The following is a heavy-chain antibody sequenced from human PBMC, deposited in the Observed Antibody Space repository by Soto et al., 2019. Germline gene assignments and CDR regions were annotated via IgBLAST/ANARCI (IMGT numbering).Heavy chain of an antibody. CDR1: GYSFASYW. J-gene: IGHJ4*02. V-gene: IGHV5-51*01. D-gene: IGHD6-13*01. Sequence: GESLKISCQGSGYSFASYWIGWVRQMPGKDLEWMGIIYPGDSDTRYSPSFQGQVTISADKSISTAYLQWSSLKASDTAMYYCARRIAADGHFDYWGQGNLVTVS. CDR3: ARRIAADGHFDY. CDR2: IYPGDSDT.